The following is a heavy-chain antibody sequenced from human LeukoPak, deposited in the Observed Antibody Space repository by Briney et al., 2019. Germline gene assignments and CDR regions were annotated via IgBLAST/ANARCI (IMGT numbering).Heavy chain of an antibody. CDR3: ARDDGSSSPLGY. CDR1: GGAISSYH. CDR2: IYTSGIT. J-gene: IGHJ4*02. D-gene: IGHD6-13*01. V-gene: IGHV4-4*07. Sequence: SETLSLTCTVSGGAISSYHWSWIRQPAGKGLEWIGRIYTSGITNYNPSLKSRVTMSVDTSKNQFSLKLSSVTAADTAVYYCARDDGSSSPLGYWGQGTLVTVSS.